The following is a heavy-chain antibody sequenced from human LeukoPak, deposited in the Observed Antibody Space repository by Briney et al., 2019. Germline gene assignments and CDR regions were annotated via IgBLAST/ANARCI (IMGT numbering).Heavy chain of an antibody. V-gene: IGHV3-9*01. J-gene: IGHJ4*02. CDR1: GFTFDDYA. CDR2: ISWNSGSI. Sequence: GRSLRLSCAASGFTFDDYAMHWVRQAPGKGLEWVSGISWNSGSIGYADSVKGRFTISRDNSKNTLYLQMNSLRAEDTAVYYCARDQSRKNYFDFWGQGALVTVSS. CDR3: ARDQSRKNYFDF.